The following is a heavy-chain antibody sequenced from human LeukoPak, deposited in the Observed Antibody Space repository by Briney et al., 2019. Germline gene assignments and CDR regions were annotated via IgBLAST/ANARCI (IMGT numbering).Heavy chain of an antibody. V-gene: IGHV3-74*01. D-gene: IGHD2-15*01. Sequence: GGSLRLSCVASGFSLSGYWMYWVRQAPGKGLMYISRNNGDGSTTNYADVVKGRFTMSRDNVKNTLYLQMNSLRVEDTAVYYCARDPRNVGLAPWGQGTLVTISS. CDR2: NNGDGSTT. CDR1: GFSLSGYW. J-gene: IGHJ5*02. CDR3: ARDPRNVGLAP.